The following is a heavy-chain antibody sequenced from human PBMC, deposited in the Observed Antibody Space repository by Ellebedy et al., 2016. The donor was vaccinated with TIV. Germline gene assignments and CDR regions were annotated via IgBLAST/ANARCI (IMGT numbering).Heavy chain of an antibody. CDR3: ATDGSYGDYRSPTHAFVM. CDR2: INQDGSDK. D-gene: IGHD3-16*01. J-gene: IGHJ3*02. V-gene: IGHV3-7*01. CDR1: GFTFNSYW. Sequence: GESLKISCAASGFTFNSYWMTWVRQAPGKGLEWVANINQDGSDKYYVDSLRGRFTISRDNAKNSLYLQMNSLRGEDTAAYYCATDGSYGDYRSPTHAFVMWGRGTLVTVSS.